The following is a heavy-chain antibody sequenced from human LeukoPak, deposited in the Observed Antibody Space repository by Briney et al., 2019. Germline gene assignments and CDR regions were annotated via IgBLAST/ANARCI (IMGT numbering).Heavy chain of an antibody. CDR1: GYTFTSYG. CDR2: ISAYNGNT. CDR3: TRGQLLWFGERAGYFDY. D-gene: IGHD3-10*01. J-gene: IGHJ4*02. V-gene: IGHV1-18*01. Sequence: ASVKVSCKASGYTFTSYGISWVRQAPGQGLEWMGWISAYNGNTNYAQKLQGRVTMTTDTSTSTAYMELRSLRSDDTAVYYCTRGQLLWFGERAGYFDYWGQGTLVTVSS.